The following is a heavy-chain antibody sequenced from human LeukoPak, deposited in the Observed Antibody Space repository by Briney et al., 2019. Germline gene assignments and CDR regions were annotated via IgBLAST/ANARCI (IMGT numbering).Heavy chain of an antibody. D-gene: IGHD3-3*01. CDR2: IYTSGST. J-gene: IGHJ6*02. V-gene: IGHV4-4*07. CDR1: GGSISSYY. Sequence: PSETLSLTCTVSGGSISSYYWSWIRQPAGKGLEWIGRIYTSGSTNYNPSLKSRVTMSVDTSKNQFSLKLSSVTAADTAVYYCASSPGAKGSYYDFWSGYYLNYYYYGMDVWGQGTTVTVSS. CDR3: ASSPGAKGSYYDFWSGYYLNYYYYGMDV.